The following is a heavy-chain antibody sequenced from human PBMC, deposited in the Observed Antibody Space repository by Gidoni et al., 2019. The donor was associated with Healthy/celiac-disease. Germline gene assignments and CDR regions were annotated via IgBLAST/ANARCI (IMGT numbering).Heavy chain of an antibody. J-gene: IGHJ5*02. Sequence: QVQLLESGGGLVKPGGSLRLSCAASGFTFSDYYMSWIRQAPGKGLEWVSYISSSSSYTNYADSVKGRFTISRDNAKNSLYLQMNSLRAEDTAVYYCARDLAAAGIRAWGQGTLVTVSS. CDR3: ARDLAAAGIRA. V-gene: IGHV3-11*06. D-gene: IGHD6-13*01. CDR2: ISSSSSYT. CDR1: GFTFSDYY.